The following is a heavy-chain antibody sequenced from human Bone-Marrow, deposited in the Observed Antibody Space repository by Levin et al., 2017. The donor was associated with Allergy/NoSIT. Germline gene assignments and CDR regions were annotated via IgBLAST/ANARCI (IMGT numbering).Heavy chain of an antibody. J-gene: IGHJ4*02. Sequence: GGSLRLSCAASGFTFSSYAMHWVRQAPGKGLEWVAVISYDGSNKYYADSVKGRFTISRDNSKNTLYLQMNSLRAEDTAVYYCASSGWWEDFDYWGQGTLVTVSS. V-gene: IGHV3-30-3*01. CDR2: ISYDGSNK. CDR1: GFTFSSYA. CDR3: ASSGWWEDFDY. D-gene: IGHD6-19*01.